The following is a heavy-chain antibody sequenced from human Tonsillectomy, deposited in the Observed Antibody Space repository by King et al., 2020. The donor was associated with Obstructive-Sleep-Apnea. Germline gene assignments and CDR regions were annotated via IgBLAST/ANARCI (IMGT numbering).Heavy chain of an antibody. V-gene: IGHV4-59*01. Sequence: LQLQESGPRLVKPWETLSLTCTVAGGSFGAYYWSWIRQPPGRGLEWMGNIYYTGNTNYNPTLKSRITMSVDTSKKKFSLKLRSVTAADTAVYFCAGDYGDYKVDYWGQGSLVTVSS. CDR3: AGDYGDYKVDY. CDR1: GGSFGAYY. D-gene: IGHD4-17*01. CDR2: IYYTGNT. J-gene: IGHJ4*01.